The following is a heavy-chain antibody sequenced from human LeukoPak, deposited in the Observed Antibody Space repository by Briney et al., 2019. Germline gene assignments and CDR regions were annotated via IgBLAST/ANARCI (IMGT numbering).Heavy chain of an antibody. V-gene: IGHV3-48*01. Sequence: PGGSLRLSCAASGFTFSSYSMNWVRQAPGKGLEWVSYISSSSSTIYYADSVKGRFTISRDNAKNSLYLQMNSLRAEDTAVYYCARDYRRGSVSYFDYWGQGTLVTVSS. D-gene: IGHD3-16*02. CDR3: ARDYRRGSVSYFDY. CDR1: GFTFSSYS. CDR2: ISSSSSTI. J-gene: IGHJ4*02.